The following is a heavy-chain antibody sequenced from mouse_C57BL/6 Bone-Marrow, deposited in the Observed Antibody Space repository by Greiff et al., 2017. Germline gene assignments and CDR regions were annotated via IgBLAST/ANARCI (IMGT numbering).Heavy chain of an antibody. CDR3: AREKIWITTVVEGYWYFDV. J-gene: IGHJ1*03. CDR1: GYTFTSYW. Sequence: QVQLQQPGAELVRPGTSVKLSCKASGYTFTSYWMHWVKQRPGQGLEWIGVIDPSDSYTNYNQKFKGKATLTVDTSSSTAYMQLSSLTSEDSAVYDCAREKIWITTVVEGYWYFDVGGRGTTVTVSA. V-gene: IGHV1-59*01. CDR2: IDPSDSYT. D-gene: IGHD1-1*01.